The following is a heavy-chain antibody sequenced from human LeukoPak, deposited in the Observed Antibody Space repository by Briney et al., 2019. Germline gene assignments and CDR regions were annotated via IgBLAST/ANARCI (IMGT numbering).Heavy chain of an antibody. CDR1: GYTFTSYD. D-gene: IGHD5-18*01. Sequence: ASVKVSCKASGYTFTSYDINWVRQATGQGLEWMGWMNPNSGNTGYAQKFQARVTLTEDTSTDTAYMELSSLRSEDTAVYYCAAPEYNYGRMYYYYMDVWGKGTTVTVSS. CDR3: AAPEYNYGRMYYYYMDV. CDR2: MNPNSGNT. V-gene: IGHV1-8*01. J-gene: IGHJ6*03.